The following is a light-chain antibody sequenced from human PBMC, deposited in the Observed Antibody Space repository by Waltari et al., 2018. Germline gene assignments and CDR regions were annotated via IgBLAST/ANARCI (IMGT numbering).Light chain of an antibody. Sequence: SPASLSASVGDRVTITCRASQSINTYLNWYQQKPEKAPKLLIYAASSLQSGVPSRFTGSGSGTEFSLTISSLQPEDFATYYCQQTYSTPPTFGQGTNVEIK. V-gene: IGKV1-39*01. J-gene: IGKJ1*01. CDR2: AAS. CDR3: QQTYSTPPT. CDR1: QSINTY.